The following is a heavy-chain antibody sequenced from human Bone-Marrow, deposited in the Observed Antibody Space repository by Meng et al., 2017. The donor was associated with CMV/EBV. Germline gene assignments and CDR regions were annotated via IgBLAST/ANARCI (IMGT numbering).Heavy chain of an antibody. Sequence: GESLKISCAASGFTFSSYAMHWVRQAPGKGLEWVAVISYDGTNKYYADSVKGRFTISRDNSKNTLYLQMNSLRAEDTAVYYCARGSYYCGSGSYYKRAFDIWGQGRMVTVSS. CDR3: ARGSYYCGSGSYYKRAFDI. D-gene: IGHD3-10*01. V-gene: IGHV3-30-3*01. CDR2: ISYDGTNK. J-gene: IGHJ3*02. CDR1: GFTFSSYA.